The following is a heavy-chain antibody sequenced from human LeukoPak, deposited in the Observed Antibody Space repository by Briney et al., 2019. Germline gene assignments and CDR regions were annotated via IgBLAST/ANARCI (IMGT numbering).Heavy chain of an antibody. Sequence: SETLSLTCTVSGGSISSYYWSWIRQPPGKGLEWIGYIYYSGTTNYNPSLKSRVTISVDTSKNQFSLKLSSVTAADTAVYYCARGVAAAQYGYWGQGTLVTVYS. CDR3: ARGVAAAQYGY. V-gene: IGHV4-59*01. CDR2: IYYSGTT. J-gene: IGHJ4*02. D-gene: IGHD6-13*01. CDR1: GGSISSYY.